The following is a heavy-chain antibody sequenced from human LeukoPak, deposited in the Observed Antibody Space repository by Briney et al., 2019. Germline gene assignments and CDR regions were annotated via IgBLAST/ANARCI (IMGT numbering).Heavy chain of an antibody. D-gene: IGHD2-21*02. CDR3: ARTYCGGDCYYSYFDY. CDR1: GYSFASYW. V-gene: IGHV5-51*01. CDR2: IYPGDSDT. Sequence: GESLKISCKASGYSFASYWIGWVRQMPGKGLEWMGIIYPGDSDTRYSPSFQGHVTISADKSIRTAYLLWSSLKASDTAMYYCARTYCGGDCYYSYFDYWGQGTLVTVSS. J-gene: IGHJ4*02.